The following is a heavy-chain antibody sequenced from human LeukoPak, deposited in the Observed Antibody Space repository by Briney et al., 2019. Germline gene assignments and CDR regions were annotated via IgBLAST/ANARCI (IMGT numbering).Heavy chain of an antibody. D-gene: IGHD2-21*01. CDR1: GYTFTSYG. CDR3: ARGGGGGTYYYFGMDV. V-gene: IGHV1-18*01. CDR2: ISAYNGNT. J-gene: IGHJ6*02. Sequence: ASVTVSCTASGYTFTSYGISWVRQAPGQGLEWMGWISAYNGNTNYAQKLQGRVTMTTDTSTSTAYMELRSLRSDDTAVYYCARGGGGGTYYYFGMDVWGQGTTVTVSS.